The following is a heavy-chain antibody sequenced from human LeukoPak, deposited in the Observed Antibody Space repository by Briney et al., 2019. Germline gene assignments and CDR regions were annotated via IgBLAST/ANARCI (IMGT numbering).Heavy chain of an antibody. J-gene: IGHJ4*02. D-gene: IGHD6-19*01. V-gene: IGHV5-51*01. Sequence: GEPLKSSCQGFGYSFPSFWIGWVGTVPGKGLGWIGMVYPVESETRYSTSFQGQVTMSADKSISTAYLQWSSLKASDTAMYYCARQSIAVAGLSWGQGTLVTVSS. CDR2: VYPVESET. CDR1: GYSFPSFW. CDR3: ARQSIAVAGLS.